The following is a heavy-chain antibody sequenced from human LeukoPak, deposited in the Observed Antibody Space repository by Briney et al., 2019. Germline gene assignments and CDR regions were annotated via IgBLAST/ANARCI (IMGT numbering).Heavy chain of an antibody. J-gene: IGHJ4*02. Sequence: GGSLRLSCAASGFTFSSYWMHWVRQAPGKGLVWVSRINSDGSSTSYADSVKGRFTISRDNAKNTLYLQMSSLRAEDTAVYYCARSRGYSGYYRHGECFDSWGQGTLVTVSS. CDR1: GFTFSSYW. CDR2: INSDGSST. CDR3: ARSRGYSGYYRHGECFDS. V-gene: IGHV3-74*01. D-gene: IGHD5-12*01.